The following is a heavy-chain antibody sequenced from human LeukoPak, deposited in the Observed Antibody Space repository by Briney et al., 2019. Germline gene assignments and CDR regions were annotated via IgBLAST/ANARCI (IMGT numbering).Heavy chain of an antibody. CDR3: ARDVDYANPRHDY. J-gene: IGHJ4*02. D-gene: IGHD4/OR15-4a*01. CDR2: INLDGSQK. CDR1: GFTFSSYE. Sequence: GGSLRLSCAASGFTFSSYEMNCVRQAPGKGLEWVANINLDGSQKYYVDSLKGRFTISRDNAKNSVYLQMNSLRAEDTAVYYCARDVDYANPRHDYWGQGTLVTVSS. V-gene: IGHV3-7*01.